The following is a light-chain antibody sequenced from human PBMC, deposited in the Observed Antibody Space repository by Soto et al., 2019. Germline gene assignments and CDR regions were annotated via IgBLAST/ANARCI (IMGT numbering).Light chain of an antibody. V-gene: IGLV2-14*01. CDR3: SSYTSSSTLLYV. CDR1: SSDVGGYNY. Sequence: QSALTQPASVSGSPGQSITISCTGTSSDVGGYNYVSWYQQHPGKAPKLMIYDVSNRPSGVSNRFSGSKSGNTASLTISGLQAEDKADYYCSSYTSSSTLLYVFGPGTKLTVL. CDR2: DVS. J-gene: IGLJ1*01.